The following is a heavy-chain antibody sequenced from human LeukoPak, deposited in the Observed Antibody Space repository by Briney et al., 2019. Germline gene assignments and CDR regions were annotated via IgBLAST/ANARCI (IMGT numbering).Heavy chain of an antibody. D-gene: IGHD3-10*01. CDR1: GFTFSSYA. Sequence: GGSLRLSCAAPGFTFSSYAMSWVRQAPGKGLEWVSAISGSGGSTYYADSVKGRFTISRDKSKNTLYLQMNSLRAEDTAVYYCAKEEWGFGEFPLFMDVWGKGTTVTISS. V-gene: IGHV3-23*01. CDR2: ISGSGGST. J-gene: IGHJ6*03. CDR3: AKEEWGFGEFPLFMDV.